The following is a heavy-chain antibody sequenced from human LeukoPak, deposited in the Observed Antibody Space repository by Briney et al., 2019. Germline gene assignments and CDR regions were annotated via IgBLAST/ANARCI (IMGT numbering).Heavy chain of an antibody. J-gene: IGHJ4*02. Sequence: GRSLRLSCAASGFTFSSYGMHWVRQAPGKGLEWVAVISYDGSNKYYADSVKGRFTISRDNSKNTLYLQMNSLRAEDTAVYYCAKDREQPKYYFDYWGQGTLVIVSS. CDR1: GFTFSSYG. D-gene: IGHD1-26*01. CDR3: AKDREQPKYYFDY. CDR2: ISYDGSNK. V-gene: IGHV3-30*18.